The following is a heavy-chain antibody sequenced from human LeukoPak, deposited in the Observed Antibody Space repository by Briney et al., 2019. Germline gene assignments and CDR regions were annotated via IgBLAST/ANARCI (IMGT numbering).Heavy chain of an antibody. J-gene: IGHJ4*02. V-gene: IGHV3-48*04. Sequence: GGSLRLSCAASGFTFSSYSMNWVRQAPGKGLEWVSYISSSSSTIYYADSVKGRFTISRDNAKNSLYLQMNSLRAEDTAIYYCARGRNAGGLAYWGQGVLVTVSS. D-gene: IGHD5-24*01. CDR1: GFTFSSYS. CDR3: ARGRNAGGLAY. CDR2: ISSSSSTI.